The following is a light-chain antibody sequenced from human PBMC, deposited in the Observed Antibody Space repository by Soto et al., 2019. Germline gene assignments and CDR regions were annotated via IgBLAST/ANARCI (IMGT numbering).Light chain of an antibody. CDR2: EGS. CDR3: CSCAGSSTFV. Sequence: QSALTQPASVSGSPGQSITISCTGTSSDVGSYNLVSWYQQHPGKAPKLMIYEGSKRPSGVSNRFSGSKSGNTASLTISGLQAEDEADYYCCSCAGSSTFVFGTGTKLTVL. V-gene: IGLV2-23*03. CDR1: SSDVGSYNL. J-gene: IGLJ1*01.